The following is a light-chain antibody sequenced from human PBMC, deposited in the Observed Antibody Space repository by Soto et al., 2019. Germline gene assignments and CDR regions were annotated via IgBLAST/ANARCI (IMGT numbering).Light chain of an antibody. CDR2: AAS. CDR1: QGIYNY. J-gene: IGKJ2*01. V-gene: IGKV1-27*01. CDR3: QKHNGAPFT. Sequence: TQMTQSPSSLSASVGDRVTITCRASQGIYNYLAWYQQKPGKVPKLLIFAASILHSGVPSRFSGSGSGTDFTLTISSLQPEDAATYYCQKHNGAPFTFGQGTKLEIK.